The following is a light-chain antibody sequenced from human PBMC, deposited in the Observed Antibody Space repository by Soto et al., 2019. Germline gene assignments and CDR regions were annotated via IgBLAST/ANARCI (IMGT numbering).Light chain of an antibody. J-gene: IGLJ1*01. CDR1: SSDVGGFDH. V-gene: IGLV2-14*03. Sequence: QSVLTQPASVSGSPGQSITISCTGASSDVGGFDHVSWYQQHPGKVPRLLIYDVSSRPSGVSDRFSGSKSSNTASLTISGPQAEDEADYYCNSFTTTNTYVFGTGTKVTVL. CDR3: NSFTTTNTYV. CDR2: DVS.